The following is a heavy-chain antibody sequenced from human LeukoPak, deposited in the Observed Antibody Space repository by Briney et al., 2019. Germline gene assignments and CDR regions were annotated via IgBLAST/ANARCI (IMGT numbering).Heavy chain of an antibody. D-gene: IGHD6-19*01. CDR3: ARARGNGWYGDY. Sequence: PGGSLRLSCAASGFSFNIYWMSWVRQAPGKGLEWVANINHDGSEKYYVDSVKGRFTISRDSAENSLYLQMNSLRAEDTAVYYCARARGNGWYGDYWGQGTLVTVSP. CDR1: GFSFNIYW. CDR2: INHDGSEK. J-gene: IGHJ4*02. V-gene: IGHV3-7*03.